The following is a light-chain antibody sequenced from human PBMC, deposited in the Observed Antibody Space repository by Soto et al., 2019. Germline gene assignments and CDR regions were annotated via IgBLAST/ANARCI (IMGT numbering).Light chain of an antibody. CDR1: SSNIGAGYD. V-gene: IGLV1-40*01. CDR3: QSYDSSLSGSI. J-gene: IGLJ2*01. CDR2: DNS. Sequence: QSVLTQPPSVSGAPGQRVTISCTGSSSNIGAGYDVHWYQHLPGTAPKLLINDNSNRPSGVPDRFSGSKSGTSASLAITGLQAEDEADYYCQSYDSSLSGSIFGGGTKLTVL.